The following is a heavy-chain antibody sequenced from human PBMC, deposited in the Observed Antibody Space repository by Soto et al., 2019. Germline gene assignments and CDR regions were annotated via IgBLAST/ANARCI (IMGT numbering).Heavy chain of an antibody. V-gene: IGHV1-69*01. D-gene: IGHD4-17*01. CDR1: GGTFSTYA. Sequence: QVQLVQSGAEVKKPGSSVKVSCKASGGTFSTYAISWVRQAPGQGPEWMGGIVPMYGSTDYARKFQARVTITADRSTSTAYMELTSLRSDDTAVYYCARDWNGDSVFENWGRGTLVTVSS. J-gene: IGHJ4*02. CDR3: ARDWNGDSVFEN. CDR2: IVPMYGST.